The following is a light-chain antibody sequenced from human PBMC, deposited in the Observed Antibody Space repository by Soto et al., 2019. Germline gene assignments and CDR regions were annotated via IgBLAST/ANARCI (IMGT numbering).Light chain of an antibody. CDR3: QQSYSNPTWT. CDR1: QSNSTY. V-gene: IGKV1-39*01. J-gene: IGKJ1*01. CDR2: DSS. Sequence: DIQLTQSPSSLSASVGDRITITCRASQSNSTYLNWYQQKPGEAPTLLVYDSSTLQSGVPSRFSGSGFGAEFTLTVSSLQPDDFATYYCQQSYSNPTWTFGQGTKVEIK.